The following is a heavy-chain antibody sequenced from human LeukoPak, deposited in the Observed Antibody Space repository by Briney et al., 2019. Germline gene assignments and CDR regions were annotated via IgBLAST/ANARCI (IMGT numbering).Heavy chain of an antibody. V-gene: IGHV3-7*01. CDR3: ARILGDNGYGSGYFEY. J-gene: IGHJ4*02. CDR2: IKQDGSEK. Sequence: GGSLRLSCAASGFTFSSYWMSWVRQAPGKGLEWVANIKQDGSEKYYVDSVKGRFTVSRDNAKNSLYLQMNSLRAEDTAVYYCARILGDNGYGSGYFEYWGQGALVTVSS. CDR1: GFTFSSYW. D-gene: IGHD3-10*01.